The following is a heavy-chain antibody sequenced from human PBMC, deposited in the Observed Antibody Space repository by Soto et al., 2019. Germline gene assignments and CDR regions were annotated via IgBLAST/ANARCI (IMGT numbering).Heavy chain of an antibody. V-gene: IGHV3-23*01. CDR1: GFTFSSYA. J-gene: IGHJ5*01. CDR3: AKVGCSRGSCYRFDP. Sequence: EVQLLESGGGLVQPGGSLRLSCAASGFTFSSYAMSWVRQAPGKGLEWVSAISGSGGSTYYADSVKGRVTISRDNSKNTLYLQMNSLRAEDTAVYYCAKVGCSRGSCYRFDPWGQGTLVTVSS. CDR2: ISGSGGST. D-gene: IGHD2-15*01.